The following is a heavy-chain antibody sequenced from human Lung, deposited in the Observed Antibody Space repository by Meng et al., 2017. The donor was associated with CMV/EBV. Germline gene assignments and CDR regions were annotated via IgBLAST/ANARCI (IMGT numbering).Heavy chain of an antibody. D-gene: IGHD4-11*01. J-gene: IGHJ4*02. Sequence: GGSLRLXXAVTGVTFRNYYMHWVRQAPGKGLVWVSRINSDGSSTHYADSVKGRFSISRDNAQNTLHLQVNSLRAEDTAVYYCASSEYSNRFIFWGGRTLSAVAS. CDR1: GVTFRNYY. CDR3: ASSEYSNRFIF. CDR2: INSDGSST. V-gene: IGHV3-74*01.